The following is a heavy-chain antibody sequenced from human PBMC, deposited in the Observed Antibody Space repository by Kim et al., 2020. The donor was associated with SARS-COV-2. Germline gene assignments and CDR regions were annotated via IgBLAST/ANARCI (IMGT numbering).Heavy chain of an antibody. J-gene: IGHJ6*02. D-gene: IGHD3-9*01. V-gene: IGHV3-11*05. CDR1: GFTFSDYY. CDR2: ISSSSSYT. Sequence: GGSLRLSCAASGFTFSDYYMSWIRQAPGKGLEWVSYISSSSSYTNYADSVKGRFTIYRDNAKNSLYLQMNSLRAEDTAVYYCARDGFDVILTGYYALGVYYGMDVWGQGTTVTVSS. CDR3: ARDGFDVILTGYYALGVYYGMDV.